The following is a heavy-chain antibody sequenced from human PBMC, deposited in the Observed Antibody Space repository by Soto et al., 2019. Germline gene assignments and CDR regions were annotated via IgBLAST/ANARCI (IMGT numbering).Heavy chain of an antibody. CDR3: ARAAPFIVATTYYYYGMDV. D-gene: IGHD5-12*01. V-gene: IGHV1-69*01. J-gene: IGHJ6*02. CDR1: GGTFSSYA. Sequence: QVQLVQSGAEVKKPGSSVKVSCKASGGTFSSYAISWVRQAPGQGLEWMGGIIPIFGTANYAQKFQGRVTITADESTSTAYMELRSLRSEDTAVYYCARAAPFIVATTYYYYGMDVWGQGTTVTVFS. CDR2: IIPIFGTA.